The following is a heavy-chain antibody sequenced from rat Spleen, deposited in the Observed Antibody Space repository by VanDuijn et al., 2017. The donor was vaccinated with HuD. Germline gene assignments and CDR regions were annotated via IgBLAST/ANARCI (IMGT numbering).Heavy chain of an antibody. Sequence: EVQLQESGPGLVKPSQSLSLTCSVTGYSITDTYRWNWIRKFPGNKLEWMGYINSAGSTNYNPSLKSRISITRDTSKNQFFLQVNSVTTEDTATYYCARLGGYNPYWYFDFWGPGTMVTVSS. CDR3: ARLGGYNPYWYFDF. J-gene: IGHJ1*01. CDR1: GYSITDTYR. D-gene: IGHD1-4*01. V-gene: IGHV3-3*01. CDR2: INSAGST.